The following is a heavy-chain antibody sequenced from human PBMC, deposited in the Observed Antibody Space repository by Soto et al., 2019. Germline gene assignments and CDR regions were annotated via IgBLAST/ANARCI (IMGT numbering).Heavy chain of an antibody. J-gene: IGHJ4*02. CDR1: GSTFISYW. CDR2: IKQDGSEN. D-gene: IGHD5-18*01. Sequence: DVQLVESGGGLVQPGGSLRLSCAASGSTFISYWMSWVGQAPGRGRGGVANIKQDGSENYYVDSVRGRFTISRDNAKNSLYLQMNSLRAEDTAVYYCVRDFEGSYGYGPFDYWGQGTLVTVSS. V-gene: IGHV3-7*03. CDR3: VRDFEGSYGYGPFDY.